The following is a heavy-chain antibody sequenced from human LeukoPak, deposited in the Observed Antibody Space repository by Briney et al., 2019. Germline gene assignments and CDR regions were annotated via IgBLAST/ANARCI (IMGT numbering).Heavy chain of an antibody. CDR2: ISPKSDFI. CDR1: GFSINSYD. D-gene: IGHD3-9*01. J-gene: IGHJ5*02. Sequence: PGGSLKLSCTASGFSINSYDMNWVRQAPEKGLEWVSSISPKSDFIYYSDSVRGRFTISRDNADNSLYLQMNSLRAEDTAVYYCARADCSASTCYLRRSWFDPWGQGTLVTVSS. CDR3: ARADCSASTCYLRRSWFDP. V-gene: IGHV3-21*01.